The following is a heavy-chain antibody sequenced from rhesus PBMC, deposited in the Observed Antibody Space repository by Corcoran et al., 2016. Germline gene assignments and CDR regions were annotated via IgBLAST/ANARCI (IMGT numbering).Heavy chain of an antibody. CDR1: GGSISSSY. CDR2: IGGSSGSI. D-gene: IGHD3-34*01. V-gene: IGHV4-169*01. Sequence: QLQLQESGPGLVKPSATLSLTCAVSGGSISSSYWSWIRPAPGKGLKWIGYIGGSSGSIHYNPSLQSRVTLSVDTSKNQLSLKLSSVTAADTAVYYCARRGYYFDYWGQGVLVTVSS. CDR3: ARRGYYFDY. J-gene: IGHJ4*01.